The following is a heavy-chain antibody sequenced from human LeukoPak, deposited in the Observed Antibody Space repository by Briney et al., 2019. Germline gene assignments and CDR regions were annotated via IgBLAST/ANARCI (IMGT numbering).Heavy chain of an antibody. Sequence: ASVKVSCNASGYTFTGYYMHWVRQAPGQGLEWMGWINPNSGGTNYAQKFKGRVSMTRDTSISTDYLELSRLRYDDTGVYYCVRERGYCSSTSCDAFDIWGQGPMVTVSS. CDR2: INPNSGGT. D-gene: IGHD2-2*03. J-gene: IGHJ3*02. CDR1: GYTFTGYY. V-gene: IGHV1-2*02. CDR3: VRERGYCSSTSCDAFDI.